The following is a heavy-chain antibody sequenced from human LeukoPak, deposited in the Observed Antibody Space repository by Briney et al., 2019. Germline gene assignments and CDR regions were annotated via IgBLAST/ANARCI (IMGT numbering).Heavy chain of an antibody. V-gene: IGHV3-23*01. CDR2: LIENGATT. Sequence: GGSLRLSCAASGFTFSSYWMSWVRQAPGKGLEWVSGLIENGATTYYADSVKGRFSISRDNSMNTVYLQMNNLRAEDTAVYYCVKDYRVGSSPAFGDFWGQGTLVTVSS. D-gene: IGHD1-26*01. CDR3: VKDYRVGSSPAFGDF. J-gene: IGHJ4*02. CDR1: GFTFSSYW.